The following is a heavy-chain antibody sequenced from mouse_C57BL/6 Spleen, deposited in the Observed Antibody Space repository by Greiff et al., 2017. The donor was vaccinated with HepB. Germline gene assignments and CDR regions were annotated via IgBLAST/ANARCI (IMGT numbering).Heavy chain of an antibody. CDR1: GFSLTSYG. J-gene: IGHJ4*01. CDR2: IWGDGST. Sequence: VKVVESGPGLVAPSQSLSITCTVSGFSLTSYGVSWVRQPPGKGLEWLGVIWGDGSTNYHSALISRLSISKDNSKSQVFLKLNSLQTDDTATYYCAKGFITTVVATGWDEAMDYWGQGTSVTVSS. V-gene: IGHV2-3*01. D-gene: IGHD1-1*01. CDR3: AKGFITTVVATGWDEAMDY.